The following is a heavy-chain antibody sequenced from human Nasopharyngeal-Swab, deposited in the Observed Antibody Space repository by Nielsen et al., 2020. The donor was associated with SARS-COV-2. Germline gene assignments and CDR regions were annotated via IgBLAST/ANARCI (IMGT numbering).Heavy chain of an antibody. Sequence: SVKVSCKASGGTFSSYGISWFRQAPGQGPEWMGGIIPLFGTTNYAQKFQGKVTITADESTSTAFMELSSLRSEDTAVYYCARGGGLTIFGVVTTYYFDYWGQGTLVTVSS. V-gene: IGHV1-69*13. D-gene: IGHD3-3*01. CDR3: ARGGGLTIFGVVTTYYFDY. CDR2: IIPLFGTT. J-gene: IGHJ4*02. CDR1: GGTFSSYG.